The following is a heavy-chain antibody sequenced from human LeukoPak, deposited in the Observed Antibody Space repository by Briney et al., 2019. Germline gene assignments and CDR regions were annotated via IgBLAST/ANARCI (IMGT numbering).Heavy chain of an antibody. D-gene: IGHD6-19*01. V-gene: IGHV3-48*03. J-gene: IGHJ4*02. CDR2: ISSSGSTI. CDR3: RGEAVAASDY. CDR1: GFTFSSYE. Sequence: PGGSLRLSCAASGFTFSSYEMNWVRQAPGKGLEWVSYISSSGSTIHYADSVKGRFTISRDNAKNSLYLQMNSLRAEDTAVYYCRGEAVAASDYWGQGTLVTVSS.